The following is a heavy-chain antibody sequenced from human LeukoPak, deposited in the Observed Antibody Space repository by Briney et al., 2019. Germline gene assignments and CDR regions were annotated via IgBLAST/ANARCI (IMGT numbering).Heavy chain of an antibody. CDR3: ARDPIGYCSSTSCYWNWFDP. V-gene: IGHV1-8*01. D-gene: IGHD2-2*01. CDR2: MNPNSGNT. Sequence: ASVKVSCKASGYTFTSYDINWVRQATGRGLEWMGWMNPNSGNTGYAQKFQGRVTMTRNTSISTAYMELSSLRSEDTAVYYCARDPIGYCSSTSCYWNWFDPWGQGTLVTVSS. J-gene: IGHJ5*02. CDR1: GYTFTSYD.